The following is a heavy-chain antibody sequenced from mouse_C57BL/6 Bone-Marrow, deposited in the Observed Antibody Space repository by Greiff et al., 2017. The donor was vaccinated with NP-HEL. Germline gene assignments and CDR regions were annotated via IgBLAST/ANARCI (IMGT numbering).Heavy chain of an antibody. CDR2: IDPETGGT. Sequence: QVQLKQSGAELVRPGASVTLSCKASGYTFTDYEMHWVKQTPVHGLEWIGAIDPETGGTAYNQKFKGKATLTADKSSSTAYMELRSLTSEDSGVYYCAGYNYGRKDYWGRGTALTVSA. J-gene: IGHJ2*01. CDR1: GYTFTDYE. D-gene: IGHD1-1*01. CDR3: AGYNYGRKDY. V-gene: IGHV1-15*01.